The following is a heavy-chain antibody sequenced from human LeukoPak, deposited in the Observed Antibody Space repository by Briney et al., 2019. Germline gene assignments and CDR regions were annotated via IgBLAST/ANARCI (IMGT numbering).Heavy chain of an antibody. Sequence: GASVKVSCKASGYTFNTYGITWVRQAPGQGLEWMGWLTASNANTNYAQKYKGRVTMTTDTSTRTAYMELRSLRYEDTAIFFCAVVVAVHYYFDYWGQGTLVTVSS. D-gene: IGHD2-15*01. J-gene: IGHJ4*02. CDR3: AVVVAVHYYFDY. CDR1: GYTFNTYG. CDR2: LTASNANT. V-gene: IGHV1-18*01.